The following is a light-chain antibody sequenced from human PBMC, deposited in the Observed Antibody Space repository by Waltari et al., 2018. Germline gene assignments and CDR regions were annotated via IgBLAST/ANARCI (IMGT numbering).Light chain of an antibody. CDR1: QSISYW. CDR3: QQYNSYPYP. CDR2: KAF. J-gene: IGKJ2*01. V-gene: IGKV1-5*03. Sequence: DIQMTQSPSTLSASVGDRVTITCRASQSISYWLAWFQQKPGQAPKLRIYKAFSLESGVPSRFSGSGSGTEFTLTISSLQPDDFATYYCQQYNSYPYPFGQGTKLEIK.